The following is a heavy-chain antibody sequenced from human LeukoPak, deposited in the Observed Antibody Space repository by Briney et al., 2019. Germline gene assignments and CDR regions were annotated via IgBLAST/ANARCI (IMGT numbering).Heavy chain of an antibody. Sequence: GESLKISCKGSGYSFTNYWIGWVRQMPGQGLGWMGNIYPGDSDTRYSPSFQGQVTISVDKSITTAYQQWSSLKASDTAMYYCARLTGSKAFDIWGQGTMVTVSS. V-gene: IGHV5-51*01. D-gene: IGHD1-20*01. J-gene: IGHJ3*02. CDR2: IYPGDSDT. CDR3: ARLTGSKAFDI. CDR1: GYSFTNYW.